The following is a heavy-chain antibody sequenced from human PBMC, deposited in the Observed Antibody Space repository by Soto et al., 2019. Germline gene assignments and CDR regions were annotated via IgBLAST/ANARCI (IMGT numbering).Heavy chain of an antibody. CDR1: CFSFHILC. CDR3: ARDPPYGSGTSQNYGMDV. J-gene: IGHJ6*02. V-gene: IGHV3-7*04. CDR2: IKQDGSET. D-gene: IGHD3-10*01. Sequence: LNLCFAAHCFSFHILCISYVGWVSGKGLEGVANIKQDGSETYYVDSVKGRFTISRDNAKNSLYLQMNSLRAEDTAVYYWARDPPYGSGTSQNYGMDVWGQGT.